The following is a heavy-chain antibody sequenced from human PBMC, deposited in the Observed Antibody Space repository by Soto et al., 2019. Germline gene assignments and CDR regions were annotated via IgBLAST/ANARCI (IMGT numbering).Heavy chain of an antibody. J-gene: IGHJ5*02. CDR1: GGTFNSGA. D-gene: IGHD3-22*01. V-gene: IGHV1-69*06. Sequence: ASLHASCKAPGGTFNSGALTWLRHAPGQGLEWVGRIIPIFGTTNYAQSLQGRVTISADKSTLTSYMELHSLTSDDTALYYCARDRTDSGYYTNWLDPWGQGIHVTVSS. CDR2: IIPIFGTT. CDR3: ARDRTDSGYYTNWLDP.